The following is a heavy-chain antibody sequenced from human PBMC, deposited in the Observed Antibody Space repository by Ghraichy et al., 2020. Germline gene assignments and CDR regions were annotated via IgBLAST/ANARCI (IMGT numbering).Heavy chain of an antibody. CDR1: GFTFSTFA. Sequence: GGSLRLSCAASGFTFSTFAMNWVRQAPGKGPEWVSYIASSGDIIYYADSVKGRFTISRDNAKNSLSLQMNSLRDEDTAVYYCARDQREFYGSGHGYWGQGTLVIVSS. J-gene: IGHJ4*02. D-gene: IGHD3-10*01. V-gene: IGHV3-48*02. CDR2: IASSGDII. CDR3: ARDQREFYGSGHGY.